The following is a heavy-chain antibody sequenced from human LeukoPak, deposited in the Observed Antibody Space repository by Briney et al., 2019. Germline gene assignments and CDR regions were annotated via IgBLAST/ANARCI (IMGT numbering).Heavy chain of an antibody. CDR2: ISYDGNSK. Sequence: QTGGSLRLSCAASGFTLSTYGMHWVRQAPGKGLEWVAMISYDGNSKQYADLVKGRFTISRDNSKNTLYLQMNSLRTEDTAVYHCAKDPGGWLQISYYFDYWGQGTLVTVSS. V-gene: IGHV3-30*18. J-gene: IGHJ4*02. CDR3: AKDPGGWLQISYYFDY. D-gene: IGHD5-24*01. CDR1: GFTLSTYG.